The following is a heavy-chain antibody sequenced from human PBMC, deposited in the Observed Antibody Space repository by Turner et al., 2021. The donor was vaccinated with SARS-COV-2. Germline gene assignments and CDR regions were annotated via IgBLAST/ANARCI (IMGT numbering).Heavy chain of an antibody. CDR1: GFTFSSYA. CDR3: AKDRYDGFFYFDY. V-gene: IGHV3-23*01. D-gene: IGHD3-22*01. J-gene: IGHJ4*02. Sequence: EVQLLESGGGLVQPGGSLGLTCAAAGFTFSSYAMSWVRQAPGKGLDWVSAISAGGGSTYYADSVKGRLTISRDNSKNTLYLQMNSLRAEDTAVYFCAKDRYDGFFYFDYWGQGTLVTVSS. CDR2: ISAGGGST.